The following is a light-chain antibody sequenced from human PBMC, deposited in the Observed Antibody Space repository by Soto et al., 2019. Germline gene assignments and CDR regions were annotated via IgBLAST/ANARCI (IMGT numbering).Light chain of an antibody. CDR3: QQSYRSPYT. V-gene: IGKV1-39*01. Sequence: DIQMTQSPSSLFASVGDRVTVTCRASQSINIYLNWYQQKPGKAPTLLLYGASSLQSGVPSRFSGGGSRTDFTLTISALQPEDFATYYCQQSYRSPYTFGQGTKLEI. J-gene: IGKJ2*01. CDR1: QSINIY. CDR2: GAS.